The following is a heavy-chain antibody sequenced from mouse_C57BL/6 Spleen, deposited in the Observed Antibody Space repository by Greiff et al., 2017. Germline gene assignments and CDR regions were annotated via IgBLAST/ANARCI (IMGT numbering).Heavy chain of an antibody. CDR3: ASTTVVATGYFDY. D-gene: IGHD1-1*01. CDR2: INPSNGGT. V-gene: IGHV1-53*01. Sequence: VQLQQSGPELVKPGASVKLSCKASGYTFTSYWMHWVKQRPGQGLEWIGNINPSNGGTNYNEKFKSKATLTVDTSSSTAYMQLSSLTSEDSAVYYCASTTVVATGYFDYWGQGTTLTVSS. CDR1: GYTFTSYW. J-gene: IGHJ2*01.